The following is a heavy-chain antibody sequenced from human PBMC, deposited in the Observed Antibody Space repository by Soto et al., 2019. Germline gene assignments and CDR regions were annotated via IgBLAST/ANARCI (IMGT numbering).Heavy chain of an antibody. J-gene: IGHJ4*02. Sequence: GGSLRLSCAASGFTFSNYGMHWVRQAPGKGLEWVALISHDGSKKYYADSVKGRFTISRDNSKNTLYLQMNSLRAEDTAVYDCAKDKVEKGRSWPSFWGQGTLVTVSS. CDR1: GFTFSNYG. CDR2: ISHDGSKK. V-gene: IGHV3-30*18. D-gene: IGHD2-15*01. CDR3: AKDKVEKGRSWPSF.